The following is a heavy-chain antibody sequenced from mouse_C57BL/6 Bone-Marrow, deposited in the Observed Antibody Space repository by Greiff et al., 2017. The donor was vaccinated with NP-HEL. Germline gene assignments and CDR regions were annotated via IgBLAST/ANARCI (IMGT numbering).Heavy chain of an antibody. V-gene: IGHV1-9*01. D-gene: IGHD1-1*01. Sequence: QVQLQQSGAELMKPGASVKLSCKASGYTFTGYWIEWVKQRPGHGLEWIGEILPGRGSTNYTEKFKGKATFTADTSSNTAYMHLSSLTTEDSAIDYCARGRPTVVFDYWGQGTTLTVSS. J-gene: IGHJ2*01. CDR3: ARGRPTVVFDY. CDR1: GYTFTGYW. CDR2: ILPGRGST.